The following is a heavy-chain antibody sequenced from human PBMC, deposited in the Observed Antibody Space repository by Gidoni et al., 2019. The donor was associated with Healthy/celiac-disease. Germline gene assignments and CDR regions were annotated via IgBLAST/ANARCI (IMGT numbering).Heavy chain of an antibody. J-gene: IGHJ5*02. CDR3: ARGSSPAAAGLNWFDP. V-gene: IGHV3-74*01. CDR2: IKSDGSST. D-gene: IGHD6-13*01. CDR1: GFTFSSYW. Sequence: EVQLVESGGGLVQPGGSLRLPCAASGFTFSSYWMHWVRQAPGKGLVWVLRIKSDGSSTSYADSVKGRFTISRDNAKNTLYLQMNSLRAEDTAVYYCARGSSPAAAGLNWFDPWGQGTLVTVSS.